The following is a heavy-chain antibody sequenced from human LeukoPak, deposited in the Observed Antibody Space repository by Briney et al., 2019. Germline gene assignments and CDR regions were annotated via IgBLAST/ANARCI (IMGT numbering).Heavy chain of an antibody. V-gene: IGHV4-34*01. CDR1: GFTLSSYA. Sequence: GSLRLSCAASGFTLSSYAMHWIRQPPGKGLEWIGEINHSGSTNYNPSLKSRVTISVDTSKNQFSLKLSSVTAADTAVYYCARSADYYDSSGYGYYFDYWGQGTLVTVSS. CDR3: ARSADYYDSSGYGYYFDY. J-gene: IGHJ4*02. D-gene: IGHD3-22*01. CDR2: INHSGST.